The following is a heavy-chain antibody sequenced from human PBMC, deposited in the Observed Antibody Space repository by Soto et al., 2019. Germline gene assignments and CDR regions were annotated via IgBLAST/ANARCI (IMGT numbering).Heavy chain of an antibody. CDR3: ARGTIFGVVIIGTNYGMDV. J-gene: IGHJ6*02. CDR1: GGSFSGYY. Sequence: SETLSLTCAVYGGSFSGYYWSWIRQPPGKGLEWIGEINHSGSTNYNPSLKSRVTISVDTSKNQFSLKLSSVTAADTAVYYCARGTIFGVVIIGTNYGMDVWGQGTTVTVSS. D-gene: IGHD3-3*01. CDR2: INHSGST. V-gene: IGHV4-34*01.